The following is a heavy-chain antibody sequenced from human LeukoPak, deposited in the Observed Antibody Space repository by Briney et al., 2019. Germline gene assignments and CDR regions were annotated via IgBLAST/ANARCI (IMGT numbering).Heavy chain of an antibody. CDR3: AKENAGYLFDY. J-gene: IGHJ4*02. D-gene: IGHD1-1*01. V-gene: IGHV3-48*03. CDR1: GFTFNSYE. Sequence: PGGSLRLSCAASGFTFNSYEMHWVRQAPGKGLEWVSYISSSGSTIYYADSVKGRFTISRDNSKNTLYLQMNSLRAEDTAVYYCAKENAGYLFDYWGQGTLVTVSS. CDR2: ISSSGSTI.